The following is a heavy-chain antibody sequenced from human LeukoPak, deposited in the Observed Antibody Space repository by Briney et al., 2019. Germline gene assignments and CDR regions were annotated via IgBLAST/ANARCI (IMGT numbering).Heavy chain of an antibody. CDR1: GYIFTSYG. Sequence: GASVKVSCKASGYIFTSYGISWGRQAPGQGLEWMGWISTKKGNTNYAQRLQGRVTMTTDTSTSTAYMELRSLRSDDTAIYYCVRDIQWRFDPWGEGTLVTVSS. CDR3: VRDIQWRFDP. J-gene: IGHJ5*02. D-gene: IGHD2-8*01. V-gene: IGHV1-18*01. CDR2: ISTKKGNT.